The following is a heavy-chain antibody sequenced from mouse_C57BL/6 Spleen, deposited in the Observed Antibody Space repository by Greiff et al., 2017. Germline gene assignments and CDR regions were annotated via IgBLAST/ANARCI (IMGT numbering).Heavy chain of an antibody. Sequence: QVQLQQSGPGLVAPSQSLSITCTVSGFSLTSYGVSWVRQPPGKGLEWLGVIWGDGSTNYHSALISTLSISKDNSKSQVILKLNSLQTVDTATYYWACGVYFDYWGQGTTLTVSS. CDR1: GFSLTSYG. V-gene: IGHV2-3*01. J-gene: IGHJ2*01. CDR2: IWGDGST. CDR3: ACGVYFDY.